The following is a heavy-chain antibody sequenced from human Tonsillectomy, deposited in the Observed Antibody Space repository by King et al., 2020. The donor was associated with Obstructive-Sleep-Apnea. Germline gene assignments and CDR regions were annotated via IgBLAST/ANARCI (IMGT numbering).Heavy chain of an antibody. J-gene: IGHJ3*02. CDR2: IYCGDSDT. D-gene: IGHD6-19*01. CDR3: ARPNPGWGDGFDI. V-gene: IGHV5-51*01. CDR1: GYSFTSYW. Sequence: VQLVESGAEVKKPGESLKISCKGSGYSFTSYWIGWVRQMPGKGLEWMGIIYCGDSDTRFSPSFQGQVTISADKSISTAYLQWSSLKASDTAMYYCARPNPGWGDGFDIWGQGTMVTVSS.